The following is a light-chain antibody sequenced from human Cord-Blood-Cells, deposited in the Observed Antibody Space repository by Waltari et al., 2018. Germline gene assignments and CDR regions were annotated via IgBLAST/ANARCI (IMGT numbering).Light chain of an antibody. V-gene: IGKV3-11*01. CDR1: QSVSSY. CDR3: QQRSNWPPVT. J-gene: IGKJ5*01. Sequence: EIVLTHSPATLSLSPGERATLSCRASQSVSSYLAWYQQKPGQAPRLLIYAASNRATGIPARFSGSGSGTDFTRTISSLEPEDFAVYYCQQRSNWPPVTFGQGTRLEIK. CDR2: AAS.